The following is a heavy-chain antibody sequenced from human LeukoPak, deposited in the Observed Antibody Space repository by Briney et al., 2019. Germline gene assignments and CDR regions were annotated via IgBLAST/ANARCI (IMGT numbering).Heavy chain of an antibody. D-gene: IGHD1-14*01. J-gene: IGHJ6*03. CDR2: IIPIFGTA. Sequence: VASVTVSCKASGGTFSSYAISRVRQAPGQGLAWMGGIIPIFGTANYAQKFQGRVTITTDESTSIAYMELSSLRSEDTAVYYCARGDITYYYYYYMDVWGKGATVTVSS. CDR1: GGTFSSYA. CDR3: ARGDITYYYYYYMDV. V-gene: IGHV1-69*05.